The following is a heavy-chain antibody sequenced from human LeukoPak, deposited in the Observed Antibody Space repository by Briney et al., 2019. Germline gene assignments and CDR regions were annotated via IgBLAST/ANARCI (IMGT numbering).Heavy chain of an antibody. D-gene: IGHD3-9*01. Sequence: GASVKVSCKASGYTFTSYGISWVRQAPGQGLVWMGWVSAYNGNTNYAQKLQGRVTMTTDTSTSTAYMELRSLRSDDTAVYYCARSGEHDILTGYFDGPDDYWGQGTLVTVSS. CDR2: VSAYNGNT. V-gene: IGHV1-18*01. CDR3: ARSGEHDILTGYFDGPDDY. CDR1: GYTFTSYG. J-gene: IGHJ4*02.